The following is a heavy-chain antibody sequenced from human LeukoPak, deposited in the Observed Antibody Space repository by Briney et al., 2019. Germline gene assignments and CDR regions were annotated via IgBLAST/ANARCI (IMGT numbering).Heavy chain of an antibody. CDR1: GYSLTNYY. J-gene: IGHJ3*02. CDR2: INPSGGT. CDR3: AREGRTDYGASRSFDI. Sequence: ASVTVSCKASGYSLTNYYMHWVRHVPGQGPEWLGLINPSGGTKYAQKFQDRVTMTRDTSTSTIYMELSSPTSEDRAVYYCAREGRTDYGASRSFDIWGQGTMVTVSS. V-gene: IGHV1-46*01. D-gene: IGHD4-17*01.